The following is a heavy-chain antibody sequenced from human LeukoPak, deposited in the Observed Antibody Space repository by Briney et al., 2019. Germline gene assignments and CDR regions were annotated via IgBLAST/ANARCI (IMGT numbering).Heavy chain of an antibody. CDR1: GYTFTGYY. J-gene: IGHJ6*02. Sequence: ASVKVSCKASGYTFTGYYMHWVRQAPGQGLEWMGWINPNSGGTNYAQKFQGRVTMTRDTSISTAYMELSRLRSDDTAVYYCARDMVRGPLDYYYGMDVWGQGTTVTVSS. CDR3: ARDMVRGPLDYYYGMDV. V-gene: IGHV1-2*02. CDR2: INPNSGGT. D-gene: IGHD3-10*01.